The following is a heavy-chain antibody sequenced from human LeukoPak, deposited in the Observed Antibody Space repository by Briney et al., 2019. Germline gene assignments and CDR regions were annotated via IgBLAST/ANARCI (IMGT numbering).Heavy chain of an antibody. D-gene: IGHD3-22*01. CDR3: ARDSAGYYYDSSGYSYYFDY. CDR2: IYYSGST. J-gene: IGHJ4*02. V-gene: IGHV4-39*07. CDR1: GGSISSSSYY. Sequence: SETLSLTCTVSGGSISSSSYYWGWIRQPPGKGLEWIGSIYYSGSTYYNPSLKSRVTISVDTSKNQFSLKLSSVTAADTAVYYCARDSAGYYYDSSGYSYYFDYWGQGTLVTVSS.